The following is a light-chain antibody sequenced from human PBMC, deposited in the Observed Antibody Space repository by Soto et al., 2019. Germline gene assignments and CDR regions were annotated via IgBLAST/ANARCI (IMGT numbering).Light chain of an antibody. CDR3: QQYGNLLWT. J-gene: IGKJ1*01. V-gene: IGKV1-33*01. CDR1: QDINNY. CDR2: DTS. Sequence: DIPMTQSPSSLSASLGARVTITCQASQDINNYLNWYQQKPGKAPKLLIYDTSNLETGVPSRFSGGGSGTDFTFTISSLQPEDIASYYCQQYGNLLWTFGQGTKVEIK.